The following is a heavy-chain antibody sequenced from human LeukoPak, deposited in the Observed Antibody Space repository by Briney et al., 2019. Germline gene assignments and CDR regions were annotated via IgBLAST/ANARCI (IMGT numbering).Heavy chain of an antibody. CDR1: GYTFTGYY. CDR3: AGAGYSYGYYGMDV. D-gene: IGHD5-18*01. Sequence: ASVKVSCKASGYTFTGYYIHWVRQAPGQGLEWMGWISPNSGGTNYAQKFQGRVTMTRDTSISTAYMELSRLRSDDTAVYYCAGAGYSYGYYGMDVWGQGTTVTVSS. CDR2: ISPNSGGT. V-gene: IGHV1-2*02. J-gene: IGHJ6*02.